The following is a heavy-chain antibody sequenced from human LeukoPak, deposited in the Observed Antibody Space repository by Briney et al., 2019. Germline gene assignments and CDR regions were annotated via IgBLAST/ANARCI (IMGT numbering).Heavy chain of an antibody. D-gene: IGHD2-15*01. V-gene: IGHV3-74*01. CDR2: INGDESSP. CDR3: ARGSREDIYYYYYMDV. Sequence: PGGSLRLSCAASGFTFSSYWMHWVRQAPGKGLEWVSRINGDESSPSYADSVKGRFTISRDNAKNSLYLQMNSLRAEDTAVYYCARGSREDIYYYYYMDVWGKGTTVTVSS. CDR1: GFTFSSYW. J-gene: IGHJ6*03.